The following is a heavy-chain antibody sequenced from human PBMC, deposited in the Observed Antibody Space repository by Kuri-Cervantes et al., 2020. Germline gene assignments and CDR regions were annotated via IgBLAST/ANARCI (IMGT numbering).Heavy chain of an antibody. Sequence: GESLKISCAASGFTFDDYAMAWVRQAPGKGLEWVSIISGSGGSTYYADSVKGRFTISRDNSKNTLYLQMNSLRGEDTAVYYCAKDHRVTTPKIVGPFDYWGQGTLVTVSS. CDR1: GFTFDDYA. J-gene: IGHJ4*02. CDR3: AKDHRVTTPKIVGPFDY. CDR2: ISGSGGST. D-gene: IGHD1-14*01. V-gene: IGHV3-23*01.